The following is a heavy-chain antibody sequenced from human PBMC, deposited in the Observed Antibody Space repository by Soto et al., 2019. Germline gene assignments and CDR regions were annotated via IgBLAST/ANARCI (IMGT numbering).Heavy chain of an antibody. CDR3: ARAGDIVVVPAAKGIYYYYYYGMDV. Sequence: ASVKVSCKASGYTFTGYYMHWVRQAPGQGREWMGWINPNSGGTNYAQTFQGWVTMTRDTSISTAYMELSRLRSDDTAAYYCARAGDIVVVPAAKGIYYYYYYGMDVWGQGATVTVSS. D-gene: IGHD2-2*01. CDR1: GYTFTGYY. V-gene: IGHV1-2*04. J-gene: IGHJ6*02. CDR2: INPNSGGT.